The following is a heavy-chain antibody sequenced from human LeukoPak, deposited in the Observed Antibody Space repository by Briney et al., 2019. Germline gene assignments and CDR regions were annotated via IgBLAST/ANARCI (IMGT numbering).Heavy chain of an antibody. CDR3: ARLTRMYSSSLCIDY. J-gene: IGHJ4*02. V-gene: IGHV4-61*02. CDR2: IYTSGST. D-gene: IGHD6-13*01. CDR1: GCSISSGSYD. Sequence: PSETLSLTCTVSGCSISSGSYDWSWIRQPAGKGLEWIARIYTSGSTNYNPSLKSRVTISVDTSKNQFSLKLSSVTAADTAVYYCARLTRMYSSSLCIDYWGQGTLVTVSS.